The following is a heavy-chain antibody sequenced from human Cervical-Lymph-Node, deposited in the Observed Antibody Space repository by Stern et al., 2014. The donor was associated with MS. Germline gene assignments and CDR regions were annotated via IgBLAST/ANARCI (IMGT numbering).Heavy chain of an antibody. V-gene: IGHV4-4*07. CDR3: ARWGAAAEDYYFGMDV. CDR1: GGSISSYY. D-gene: IGHD6-13*01. Sequence: QLQLQESVPGLVKPSETLSLTCTVSGGSISSYYWNWIRQSAGKGLEWIGRIYTSGSTNYNPPLKSRVTMSVYTSKTHFSLKLNSVTAADTAVYYCARWGAAAEDYYFGMDVWGQGTTVTVSS. CDR2: IYTSGST. J-gene: IGHJ6*02.